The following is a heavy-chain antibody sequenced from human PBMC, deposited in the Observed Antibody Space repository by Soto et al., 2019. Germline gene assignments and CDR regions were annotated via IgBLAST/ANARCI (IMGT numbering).Heavy chain of an antibody. D-gene: IGHD3-22*01. CDR3: ASGYYDSSGYPTVGDY. V-gene: IGHV3-48*03. J-gene: IGHJ4*02. CDR1: GFTFSSYE. Sequence: EVQLVESGGGLVQPGGSLRLSCAASGFTFSSYEMNWVRQAPGKGLEWVSYISSSGSTIYYADSVKGRFTISRDNAKNSLYLQMNSLSAEDTAVYYCASGYYDSSGYPTVGDYWGQGTLVTVSS. CDR2: ISSSGSTI.